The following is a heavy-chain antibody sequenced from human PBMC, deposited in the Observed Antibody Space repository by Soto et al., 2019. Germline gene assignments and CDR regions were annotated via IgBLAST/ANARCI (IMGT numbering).Heavy chain of an antibody. CDR1: GFTFSNYA. V-gene: IGHV3-23*01. Sequence: GGSLRLSCAASGFTFSNYAMSWVRQAPGKGLQWVSTISGSGASTYYGDSVKGRFTLSRDNSENTLFLQMDSLRAEDTAVYYCAKGDLLTGVAHFDYWGQGTLVTVSS. D-gene: IGHD7-27*01. CDR2: ISGSGAST. J-gene: IGHJ4*02. CDR3: AKGDLLTGVAHFDY.